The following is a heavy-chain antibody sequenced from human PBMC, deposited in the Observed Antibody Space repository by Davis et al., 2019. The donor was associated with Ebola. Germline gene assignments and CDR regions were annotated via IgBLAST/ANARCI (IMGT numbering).Heavy chain of an antibody. Sequence: GESLKISCAASGFTFSSYAMHWVRQAPGKGLEWVAVISYDGSNKYYADSVKGRFTISRDNSKNTLYLQMNSLRAEDTAVYYCAFCYDRPYYYYYGMDVWGQGTTVTVSS. J-gene: IGHJ6*02. CDR2: ISYDGSNK. CDR1: GFTFSSYA. V-gene: IGHV3-30-3*01. D-gene: IGHD3-3*01. CDR3: AFCYDRPYYYYYGMDV.